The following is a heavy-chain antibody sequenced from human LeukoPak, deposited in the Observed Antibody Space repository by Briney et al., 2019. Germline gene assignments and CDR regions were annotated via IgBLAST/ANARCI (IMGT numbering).Heavy chain of an antibody. CDR2: ISSAGTTK. Sequence: GGSLRLSCAASGFTFSSYEMNWVRQAPGKGLEWISYISSAGTTKIYADSVKGRFTISRDNAKNSLYLQMNSLRAEDTAVYYCARDYWFDPWGHGTLVTASS. CDR1: GFTFSSYE. CDR3: ARDYWFDP. V-gene: IGHV3-48*03. J-gene: IGHJ5*02.